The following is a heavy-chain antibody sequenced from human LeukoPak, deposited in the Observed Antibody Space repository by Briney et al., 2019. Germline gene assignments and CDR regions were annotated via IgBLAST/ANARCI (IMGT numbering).Heavy chain of an antibody. CDR2: ISAYVVNT. D-gene: IGHD4-17*01. CDR1: GYTFTSYG. Sequence: EASVKVSCKAAGYTFTSYGISWVRQAPGQGLEWMGWISAYVVNTDYAQKFQGRVTMTTDTSRSTAYMELRSLRSDDTAVYYCVRDRAYVDFEAGGFDIWGQGTLVIVSA. CDR3: VRDRAYVDFEAGGFDI. J-gene: IGHJ3*02. V-gene: IGHV1-18*01.